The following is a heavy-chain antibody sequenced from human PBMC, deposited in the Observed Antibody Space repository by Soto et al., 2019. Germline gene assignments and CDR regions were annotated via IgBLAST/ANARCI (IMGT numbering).Heavy chain of an antibody. D-gene: IGHD6-6*01. CDR1: GGSISSYY. CDR3: ARGGDDNVKYSSSSPYYYYYMDV. V-gene: IGHV4-59*01. Sequence: SETLSLTCTVSGGSISSYYWSWIRQPPGKGLEWIGYIYYSGSTNYNPSLKSRVTISVDTSKNQFSLKLSSVTAADTAVYYCARGGDDNVKYSSSSPYYYYYMDVWGKGTTVTVSS. CDR2: IYYSGST. J-gene: IGHJ6*03.